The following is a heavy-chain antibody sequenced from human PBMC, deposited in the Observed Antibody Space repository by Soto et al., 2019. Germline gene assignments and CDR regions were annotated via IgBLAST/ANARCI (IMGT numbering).Heavy chain of an antibody. D-gene: IGHD6-6*01. V-gene: IGHV1-18*01. CDR1: GYTCTSYG. CDR3: ARDGGYSSSSGSGDYYYYGMDV. CDR2: ISAYNGNT. J-gene: IGHJ6*02. Sequence: QVQLVQSGAEVKKPGASVKVSCKASGYTCTSYGISWVRQAPGQGLEWMGWISAYNGNTNYAQKLQGRVTMTTDTSTSTAYMELRSLRSDDTAVYYCARDGGYSSSSGSGDYYYYGMDVWGQGTTVTVSS.